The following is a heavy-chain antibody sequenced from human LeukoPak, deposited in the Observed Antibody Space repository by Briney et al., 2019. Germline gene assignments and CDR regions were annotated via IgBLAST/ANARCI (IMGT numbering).Heavy chain of an antibody. CDR2: INPNSGGT. CDR3: ARGPSRIYDSSGYYPEFDY. V-gene: IGHV1-2*02. Sequence: ASVKVSCKASGYTFTGYYMHWVRQAPGQGLEWMGWINPNSGGTNYAQKFQGRVTMTRDTSISTAYMELSRLRSDDTAVYYCARGPSRIYDSSGYYPEFDYWGQGTLVTVSS. D-gene: IGHD3-22*01. J-gene: IGHJ4*02. CDR1: GYTFTGYY.